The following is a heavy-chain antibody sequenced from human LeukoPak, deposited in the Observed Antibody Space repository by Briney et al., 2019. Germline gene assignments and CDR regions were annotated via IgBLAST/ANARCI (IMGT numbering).Heavy chain of an antibody. CDR1: GFTFSSYE. J-gene: IGHJ4*02. V-gene: IGHV3-48*03. Sequence: GGSLRLSCAASGFTFSSYEMNWVRQAPGKGLEWVSYISSSSSTRYYADSVKGRFTISRDNAKNSLYLQMNSLRAEDTAVYYCARDEGVIKPYYFDYWGQGTLVTVSS. D-gene: IGHD2-21*01. CDR2: ISSSSSTR. CDR3: ARDEGVIKPYYFDY.